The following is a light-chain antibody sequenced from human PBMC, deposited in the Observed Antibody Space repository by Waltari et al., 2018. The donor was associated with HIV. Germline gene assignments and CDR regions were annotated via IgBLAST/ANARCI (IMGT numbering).Light chain of an antibody. V-gene: IGLV1-44*01. CDR2: SDN. CDR1: SSNIGGNT. CDR3: AAWDDRLNGWV. J-gene: IGLJ3*02. Sequence: QSVLTQPPSASGTPGQRVTISCSGSSSNIGGNTINWYQQLPGTAPKLLIYSDNQRPSGVPDRVSCSSSGSSASLAISGLQAEDEADYYCAAWDDRLNGWVFGGRTKLTVL.